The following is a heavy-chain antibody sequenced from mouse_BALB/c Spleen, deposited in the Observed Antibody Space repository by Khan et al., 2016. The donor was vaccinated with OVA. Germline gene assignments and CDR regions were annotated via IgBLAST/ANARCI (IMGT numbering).Heavy chain of an antibody. J-gene: IGHJ4*01. CDR3: ARQPYYHYYLMDY. D-gene: IGHD2-10*01. Sequence: QVQLKESGPGLVAPSQSLSITCTISGFSLTNYGVHWVRQPPGKGLEWLVVIWSDGTTTYDSALKSRLTISKDNSKSQVFLQMDSLQTDDTDMYYFARQPYYHYYLMDYWGQGTSATVSS. CDR1: GFSLTNYG. V-gene: IGHV2-6-1*01. CDR2: IWSDGTT.